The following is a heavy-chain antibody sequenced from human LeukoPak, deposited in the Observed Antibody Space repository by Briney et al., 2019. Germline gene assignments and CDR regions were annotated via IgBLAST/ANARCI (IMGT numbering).Heavy chain of an antibody. Sequence: SETLSLTRDVSGGSVTSTNWWTWFRQPPGKGLEWIGEVHLDGRTNYNPSLKSRLVMSADLPENHISLKLTSVTAADTAVYYCAREGGFYRPLDYSGQGTLVTVSS. CDR1: GGSVTSTNW. CDR3: AREGGFYRPLDY. D-gene: IGHD6-25*01. CDR2: VHLDGRT. V-gene: IGHV4-4*02. J-gene: IGHJ4*02.